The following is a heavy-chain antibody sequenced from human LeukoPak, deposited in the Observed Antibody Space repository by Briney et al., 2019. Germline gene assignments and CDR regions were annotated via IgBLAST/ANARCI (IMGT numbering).Heavy chain of an antibody. V-gene: IGHV1-2*02. CDR2: INPNSGGT. J-gene: IGHJ4*02. CDR3: ARGAHYHDSSEGYDY. CDR1: GYTFTCYY. Sequence: ASVTVSCKASGYTFTCYYMHWVRQAPGQGLEWMGWINPNSGGTNYAQKFQGRVTMTRDTSISTAYMELSRLRSNDTAVYYCARGAHYHDSSEGYDYWGQGTLVTVSS. D-gene: IGHD3-22*01.